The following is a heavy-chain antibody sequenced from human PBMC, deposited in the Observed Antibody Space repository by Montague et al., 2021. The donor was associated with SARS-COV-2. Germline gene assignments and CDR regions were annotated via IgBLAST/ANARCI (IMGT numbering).Heavy chain of an antibody. D-gene: IGHD3-9*01. CDR1: GFTFSSYG. Sequence: SLRLSCAASGFTFSSYGMHWVRQAPGEGLEWVAVISYDGSNKYYADSVKGRFTISGDNSKNTLYLQMNSLRAEDTAVYYCARDLTYYDILTGYFAESPHYYYYYGMDVWGQGTTVTVSS. CDR2: ISYDGSNK. V-gene: IGHV3-33*05. J-gene: IGHJ6*02. CDR3: ARDLTYYDILTGYFAESPHYYYYYGMDV.